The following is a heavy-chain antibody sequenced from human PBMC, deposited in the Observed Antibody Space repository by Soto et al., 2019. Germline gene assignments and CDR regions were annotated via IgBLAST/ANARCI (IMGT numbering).Heavy chain of an antibody. CDR3: ARVHQGGYCSGDSCYSDSHFDY. CDR2: IWYDGSNK. V-gene: IGHV3-33*01. Sequence: QVQLVESGGGVVQPGRSLRLSCAASGFTFSSYGMHWVRQAPGKGLEWVAVIWYDGSNKYYADSVKGRFTISRDNSKNTLYLQMNSLRAEDTAVYYCARVHQGGYCSGDSCYSDSHFDYWGQGTLVTVSS. D-gene: IGHD2-15*01. CDR1: GFTFSSYG. J-gene: IGHJ4*02.